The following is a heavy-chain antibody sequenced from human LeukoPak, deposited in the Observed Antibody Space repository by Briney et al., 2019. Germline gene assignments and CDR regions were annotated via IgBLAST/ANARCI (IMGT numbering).Heavy chain of an antibody. CDR3: ARKWHGSGSSVYYFDY. CDR1: GFTFSSYG. D-gene: IGHD3-10*01. V-gene: IGHV3-21*01. Sequence: GGSLRLSCAASGFTFSSYGMNWVRQAPGKGLEWVSSISSSSSYIYYADSVKGRFTISRDNAKNSLYLQMNSLRAEDTAVYYCARKWHGSGSSVYYFDYWGQGTLVTVSS. J-gene: IGHJ4*02. CDR2: ISSSSSYI.